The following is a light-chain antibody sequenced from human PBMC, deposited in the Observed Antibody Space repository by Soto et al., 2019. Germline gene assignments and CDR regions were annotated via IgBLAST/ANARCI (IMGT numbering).Light chain of an antibody. V-gene: IGLV2-14*03. CDR2: EVS. CDR3: SSYTNSNTRV. J-gene: IGLJ1*01. CDR1: SSDVGAYGY. Sequence: QSVLTQPASVSGSPGQSITISCTGTSSDVGAYGYVSWYQQHPDKAPKLMIYEVSNRPSGVSNRFSGSKSVNTATLTISGLQAEDEADYYCSSYTNSNTRVFGTGTKVTVL.